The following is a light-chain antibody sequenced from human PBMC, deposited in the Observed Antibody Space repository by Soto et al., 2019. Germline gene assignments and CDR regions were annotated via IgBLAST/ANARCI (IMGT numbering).Light chain of an antibody. J-gene: IGKJ4*01. Sequence: DIVMTQSPLSLPVTPGEPASISCRSSQSLLHSNGYNYLDWYLQKPGQSPQLLIYLRSNRASGVPDRFSGSGSGTDFTLKISRVEAEDVGVYYCMQALQTPPGFGGGTKVEIK. V-gene: IGKV2-28*01. CDR1: QSLLHSNGYNY. CDR3: MQALQTPPG. CDR2: LRS.